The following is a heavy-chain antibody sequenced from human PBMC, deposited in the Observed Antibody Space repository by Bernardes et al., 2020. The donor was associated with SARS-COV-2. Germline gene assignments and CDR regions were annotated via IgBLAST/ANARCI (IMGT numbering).Heavy chain of an antibody. D-gene: IGHD1-20*01. CDR1: GSTFNSIW. J-gene: IGHJ5*02. CDR3: ARGYPRFDP. Sequence: GGSLRLSCVASGSTFNSIWMSWVRQAPGKGLEWVANIKQDGSDKYYVDSVKGRFIISIDNAKNSLYLQMNSLRAEDTAVYYCARGYPRFDPWGQGSLVTVAS. CDR2: IKQDGSDK. V-gene: IGHV3-7*03.